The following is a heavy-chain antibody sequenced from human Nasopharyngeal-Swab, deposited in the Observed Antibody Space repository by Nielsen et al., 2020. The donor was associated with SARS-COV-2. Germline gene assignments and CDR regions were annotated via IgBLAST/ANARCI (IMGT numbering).Heavy chain of an antibody. J-gene: IGHJ6*03. Sequence: SETLSLTCAVYGGSFSGYYWSWIRHPPGKGLEWIGEINHSGSTNYNPSLKSRVTISVDTSKNQFSLKLSSVTAADTAVYYCARCGWGSGSYPYSYYYYMDVWGKGTTVTVSS. V-gene: IGHV4-34*01. CDR1: GGSFSGYY. CDR2: INHSGST. D-gene: IGHD3-10*01. CDR3: ARCGWGSGSYPYSYYYYMDV.